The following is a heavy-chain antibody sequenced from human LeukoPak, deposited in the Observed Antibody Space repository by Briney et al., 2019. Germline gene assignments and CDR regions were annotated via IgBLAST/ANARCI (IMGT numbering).Heavy chain of an antibody. CDR2: IKQVGSDQ. Sequence: GGSLRLSCAASEFSFSLYWMSWVRQAPGKGLEWVASIKQVGSDQYYVDSVKGRFTISRDNAENFLYLQMNSLRADDTAVYYCARTRYSSTWFLFDFWGQGDLVTVSS. CDR3: ARTRYSSTWFLFDF. D-gene: IGHD6-13*01. J-gene: IGHJ4*02. CDR1: EFSFSLYW. V-gene: IGHV3-7*01.